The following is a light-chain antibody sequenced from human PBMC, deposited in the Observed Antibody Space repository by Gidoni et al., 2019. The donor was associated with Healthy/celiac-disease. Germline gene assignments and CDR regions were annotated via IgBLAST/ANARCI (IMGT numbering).Light chain of an antibody. CDR1: SSNIGAGYD. V-gene: IGLV1-40*01. J-gene: IGLJ1*01. CDR3: QSYDSSLSGYV. CDR2: GNS. Sequence: SCTGSSSNIGAGYDVHWYQQLPGTAPKLLIYGNSNRPSGVPDRFSGSKSGTSASLAITGLQAEDEADYYCQSYDSSLSGYVFGTGTKVTVL.